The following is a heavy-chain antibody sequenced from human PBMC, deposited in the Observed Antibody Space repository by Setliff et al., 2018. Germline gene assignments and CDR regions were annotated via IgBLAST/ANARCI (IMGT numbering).Heavy chain of an antibody. CDR3: AISTLSICSGGSCPNVFDV. D-gene: IGHD2-15*01. V-gene: IGHV1-18*04. CDR1: GYTFTTYG. J-gene: IGHJ3*01. CDR2: IGAKNVKT. Sequence: ASVKVSCKTSGYTFTTYGISWVRQAPGQGPEWMGWIGAKNVKTKYAQKFQDRVSMTSDTSTSTGYMELRGLTSDDTAVYFCAISTLSICSGGSCPNVFDVWG.